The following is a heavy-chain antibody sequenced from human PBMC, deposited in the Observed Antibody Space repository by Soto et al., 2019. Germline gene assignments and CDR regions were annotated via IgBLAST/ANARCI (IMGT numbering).Heavy chain of an antibody. CDR1: GYVFISYG. CDR2: ISRHNGNT. CDR3: VRDLDGSGSYYTDY. J-gene: IGHJ4*02. D-gene: IGHD3-10*01. V-gene: IGHV1-18*01. Sequence: RASVKVSCKASGYVFISYGISWVRQAPGQGLEWMGWISRHNGNTNYAQKFQGRVTMTTDASTSTAYMELRSLRSDDTAVYYCVRDLDGSGSYYTDYWGQGTLVTVSS.